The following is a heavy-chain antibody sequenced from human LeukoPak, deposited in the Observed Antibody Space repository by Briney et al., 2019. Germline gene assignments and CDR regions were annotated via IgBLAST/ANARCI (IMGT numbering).Heavy chain of an antibody. V-gene: IGHV3-74*01. CDR1: GFTFSSYW. J-gene: IGHJ4*02. CDR2: INSDGGST. CDR3: ARRIQGMAPYYFDY. D-gene: IGHD5-24*01. Sequence: GGSLRLSCTASGFTFSSYWMHWVRQAPGKGLVWVSRINSDGGSTSYAASVKGRFTISRDNAKNTLYLQMNSLRAEDTAVYYCARRIQGMAPYYFDYWGQGTLVTVSS.